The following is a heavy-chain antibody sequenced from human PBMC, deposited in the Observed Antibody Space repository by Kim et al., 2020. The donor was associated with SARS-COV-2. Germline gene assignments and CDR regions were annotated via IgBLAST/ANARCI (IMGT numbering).Heavy chain of an antibody. CDR1: GFTFSSYW. V-gene: IGHV3-7*03. J-gene: IGHJ4*02. D-gene: IGHD1-26*01. Sequence: GGSLRLSCAASGFTFSSYWMSWVRQAPGKGLEWVANIKQDGSEKYYVDSVKGRFTISRDNAKNSLYLQMNSLRAEDTAVYYCARGDSGSYVTTKNGLFDYWGQGTLVTVSS. CDR3: ARGDSGSYVTTKNGLFDY. CDR2: IKQDGSEK.